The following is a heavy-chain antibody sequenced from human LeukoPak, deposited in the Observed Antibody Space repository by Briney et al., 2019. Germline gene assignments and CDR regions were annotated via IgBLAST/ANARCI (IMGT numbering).Heavy chain of an antibody. CDR1: GFTFSSYA. J-gene: IGHJ4*02. CDR3: ARPTYSSSWPNYFDY. D-gene: IGHD6-13*01. V-gene: IGHV3-30-3*01. CDR2: ISYDGSNK. Sequence: GRSLRLSCAASGFTFSSYAMHWVSQAPGKGLEWVAVISYDGSNKYYADSVKGRFTISRDNSKNTLYLQMNSLRAEDTAVYYCARPTYSSSWPNYFDYWGQGTLVTVSS.